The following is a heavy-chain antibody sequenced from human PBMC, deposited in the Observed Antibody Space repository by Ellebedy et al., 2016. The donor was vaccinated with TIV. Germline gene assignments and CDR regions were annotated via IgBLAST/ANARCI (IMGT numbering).Heavy chain of an antibody. D-gene: IGHD5-18*01. CDR3: AWEGENTVMALDY. J-gene: IGHJ4*02. CDR2: IYYRGST. CDR1: GRSISSSSYY. V-gene: IGHV4-39*07. Sequence: MPSETLSLTCTVSGRSISSSSYYWGWIRQPPGKGLEWLGSIYYRGSTYYNPSLKIRFTISVDTSKNHFSLKLSSLTAADTAVYYCAWEGENTVMALDYWGQGTLVTVSS.